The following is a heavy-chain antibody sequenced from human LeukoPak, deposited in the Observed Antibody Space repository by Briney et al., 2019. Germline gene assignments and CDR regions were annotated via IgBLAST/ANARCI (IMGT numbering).Heavy chain of an antibody. Sequence: GGSLRLSCAASGFSFSRYWMSWVRQAPGKGLEWVASINQGESAKFYVDSVKGRFTISRDNAKNSLYLQMNSLRAEDTALYYCAKGSSLAVAGTMGYYSYYYMDVWGKGTTVTISS. CDR3: AKGSSLAVAGTMGYYSYYYMDV. CDR1: GFSFSRYW. D-gene: IGHD6-19*01. J-gene: IGHJ6*03. CDR2: INQGESAK. V-gene: IGHV3-7*03.